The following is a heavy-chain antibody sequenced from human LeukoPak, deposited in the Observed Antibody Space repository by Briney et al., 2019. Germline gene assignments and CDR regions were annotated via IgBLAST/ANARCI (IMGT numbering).Heavy chain of an antibody. CDR2: IYTSGST. V-gene: IGHV4-4*07. CDR3: ARWRVVVVAATHGWFDP. D-gene: IGHD2-15*01. J-gene: IGHJ5*02. Sequence: PSETLSLTCTVSGGSISSYYWSWIRQPAGKGLEWIGRIYTSGSTNYNPSLKSRVTMSVDTSKNQFSLKLSSVTAADTAVYYCARWRVVVVAATHGWFDPWGQGTLVTVSS. CDR1: GGSISSYY.